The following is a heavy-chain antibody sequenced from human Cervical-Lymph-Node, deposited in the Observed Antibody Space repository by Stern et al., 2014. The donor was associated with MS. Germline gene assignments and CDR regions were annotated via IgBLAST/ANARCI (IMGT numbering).Heavy chain of an antibody. CDR3: ARKRRFYESSGYPTHLYDVFDI. CDR1: GGTFGNYG. J-gene: IGHJ3*02. D-gene: IGHD3-22*01. V-gene: IGHV1-69*01. CDR2: IIPMSGTP. Sequence: QVQLVQSGAEVRKPGSSVKVSCKASGGTFGNYGITWVRQAPGQGLEWMGGIIPMSGTPHYAQKFQGRVTFIADESASTAYMELSSPTSEDTAVYYCARKRRFYESSGYPTHLYDVFDIWGRGTMVTVSS.